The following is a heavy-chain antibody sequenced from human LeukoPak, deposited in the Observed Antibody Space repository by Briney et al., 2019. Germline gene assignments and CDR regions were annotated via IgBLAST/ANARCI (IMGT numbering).Heavy chain of an antibody. J-gene: IGHJ4*02. CDR3: AKDRVGRASDFDY. CDR2: ISGSGGSP. D-gene: IGHD1-26*01. Sequence: GGSLRLSCAASGFSFSNYAMSWVRQAPGKGLEWVSDISGSGGSPYYADSVKGRFTISRDNSKNTLYLQMNSLRVEDTAVYYCAKDRVGRASDFDYWGQGTLVTVSS. CDR1: GFSFSNYA. V-gene: IGHV3-23*01.